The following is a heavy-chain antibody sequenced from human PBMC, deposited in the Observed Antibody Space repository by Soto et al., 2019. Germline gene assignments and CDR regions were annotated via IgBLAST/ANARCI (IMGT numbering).Heavy chain of an antibody. CDR2: IYYSGNT. CDR1: GGSVSSTIYY. J-gene: IGHJ4*02. Sequence: QLQLQESGPGLVKPSETLSLTCTVSGGSVSSTIYYWAWIRQPPGQGLEWIGSIYYSGNTHYNPSLKSRVTISVDTSKNQFSLKLSSVTAADTAVYYCARWDSSSSETFDYWGRGTLVTVSS. D-gene: IGHD6-6*01. V-gene: IGHV4-39*01. CDR3: ARWDSSSSETFDY.